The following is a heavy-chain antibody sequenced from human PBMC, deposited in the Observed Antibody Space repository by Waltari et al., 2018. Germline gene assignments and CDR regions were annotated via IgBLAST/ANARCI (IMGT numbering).Heavy chain of an antibody. D-gene: IGHD6-19*01. CDR2: IKQDGSEK. CDR1: GFTFSSYW. Sequence: EVQLVESGGGLVQPGGSLRLSCAASGFTFSSYWMSWVRQAPGKGLEWVANIKQDGSEKYYVDSVKGRFTISRDNAKNSLYLQMNSMRAEDTAVYYCARPLYSGAVAGSGYWGQGTLVTVSS. CDR3: ARPLYSGAVAGSGY. J-gene: IGHJ4*02. V-gene: IGHV3-7*01.